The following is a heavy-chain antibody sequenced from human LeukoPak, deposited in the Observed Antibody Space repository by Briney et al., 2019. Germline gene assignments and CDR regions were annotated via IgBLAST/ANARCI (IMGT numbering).Heavy chain of an antibody. CDR1: GFTFNSYG. J-gene: IGHJ4*02. V-gene: IGHV3-30*02. D-gene: IGHD5-18*01. Sequence: GGSLRLSCAASGFTFNSYGMHWVRQAPGKGREWLAFIRPDGTNNSYADSVKGRFTISRDNSKNTLYLQMNSLRPEDAAVYYGAKGYSFHFDYWGQGTLVTVSS. CDR3: AKGYSFHFDY. CDR2: IRPDGTNN.